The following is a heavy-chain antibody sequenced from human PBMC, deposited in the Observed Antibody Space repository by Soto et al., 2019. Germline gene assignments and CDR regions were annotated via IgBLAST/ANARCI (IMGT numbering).Heavy chain of an antibody. J-gene: IGHJ2*01. CDR2: VYYSGTT. D-gene: IGHD3-22*01. V-gene: IGHV4-30-4*01. CDR1: GASINNNDYY. Sequence: SETLSLTCTVSGASINNNDYYWSWSRQPPGKGLEWIGYVYYSGTTDYIPSLKSRLSMSIDKSQNQFTLKLNSVTAADTATYYCARMSYFYDKWYFDLWGRGTLVTVSS. CDR3: ARMSYFYDKWYFDL.